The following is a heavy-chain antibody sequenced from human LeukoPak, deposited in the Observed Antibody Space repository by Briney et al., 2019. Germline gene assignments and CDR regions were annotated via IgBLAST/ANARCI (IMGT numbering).Heavy chain of an antibody. J-gene: IGHJ4*02. CDR1: GASIRSYY. CDR3: AGGGYPGKFDY. V-gene: IGHV4-4*07. D-gene: IGHD3-10*01. Sequence: SETLSLTCTVFGASIRSYYWNWIRQPAGKGLEWIGRVYTSGSTNSNPSLKSRVTMSVDTSQNQFSLKLISVTAADSAVYYCAGGGYPGKFDYWGQGTLVTVSS. CDR2: VYTSGST.